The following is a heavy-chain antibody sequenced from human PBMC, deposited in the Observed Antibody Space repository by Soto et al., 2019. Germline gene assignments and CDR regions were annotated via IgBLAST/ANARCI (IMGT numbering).Heavy chain of an antibody. CDR1: GFTFSSYG. J-gene: IGHJ4*02. D-gene: IGHD3-22*01. CDR2: ISYDGSNK. Sequence: PGGSLRLSCAASGFTFSSYGMHWVRQAPGKGLEWVAVISYDGSNKYYADSVKGRFTISRDNSKNTLYLQMNSLRAEDTAVYYCAKTADDEYYYDSSGFDYWGQVTLVTVSS. V-gene: IGHV3-30*18. CDR3: AKTADDEYYYDSSGFDY.